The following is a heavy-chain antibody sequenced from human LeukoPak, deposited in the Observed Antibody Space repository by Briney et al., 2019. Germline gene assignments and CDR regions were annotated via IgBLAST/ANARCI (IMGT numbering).Heavy chain of an antibody. V-gene: IGHV3-23*01. CDR2: ISGRDGRT. Sequence: GGSLRLSCSVSGLTFYTYAMSWVRQAPGKGLEWVSAISGRDGRTYYTDSVKGRFTISRDNSKNTLYLQMNSLRAEDTAVYYCARAYRSYSAFDYWGQGTLVTVSS. CDR3: ARAYRSYSAFDY. CDR1: GLTFYTYA. D-gene: IGHD1-26*01. J-gene: IGHJ4*02.